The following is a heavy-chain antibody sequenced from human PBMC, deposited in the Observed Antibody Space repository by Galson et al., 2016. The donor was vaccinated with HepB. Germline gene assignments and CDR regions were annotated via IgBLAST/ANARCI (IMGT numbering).Heavy chain of an antibody. CDR1: GFTFSKYS. CDR3: EGAGTSRY. J-gene: IGHJ4*02. Sequence: SLRLSCAASGFTFSKYSMNWVRQAPGKGLEWISYINSSATFTQYAASVKGRFTISRDNAKNSLYLQMDSLRDVDTAVYYCEGAGTSRYWGQGTLVTVSS. D-gene: IGHD1-1*01. CDR2: INSSATFT. V-gene: IGHV3-48*02.